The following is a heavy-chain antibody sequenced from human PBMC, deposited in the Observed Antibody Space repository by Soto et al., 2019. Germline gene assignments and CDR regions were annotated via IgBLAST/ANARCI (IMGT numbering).Heavy chain of an antibody. D-gene: IGHD3-16*01. CDR1: GFTFSSYG. Sequence: LRLSCAASGFTFSSYGMHWVRQAPGKGLEWVAVIWYDGSNKYYADSVKGRFTISRDNSKNTLYLQMNSLRAEDTAVYYCAGGNYGTDVWGQGTTVTVSS. CDR2: IWYDGSNK. J-gene: IGHJ6*02. CDR3: AGGNYGTDV. V-gene: IGHV3-33*01.